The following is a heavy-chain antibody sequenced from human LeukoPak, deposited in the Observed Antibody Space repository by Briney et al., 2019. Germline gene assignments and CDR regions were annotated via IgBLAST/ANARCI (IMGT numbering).Heavy chain of an antibody. J-gene: IGHJ4*02. V-gene: IGHV4-38-2*01. Sequence: PSETLSLTCAVSGYSIRSGYYWGWIRQPPGKGLEWIGSIYHSGSTYYNPSLKSRVTISVDTSKNQFSLKLSSVTAADTAVYYCARGRLVATIPFDYWGQGTLVTVSS. CDR1: GYSIRSGYY. CDR2: IYHSGST. D-gene: IGHD5-12*01. CDR3: ARGRLVATIPFDY.